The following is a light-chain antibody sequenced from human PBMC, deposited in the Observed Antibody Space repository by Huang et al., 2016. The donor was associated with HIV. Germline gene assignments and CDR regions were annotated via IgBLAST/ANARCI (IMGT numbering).Light chain of an antibody. CDR3: QQYNNWPRT. CDR1: QSVKTN. V-gene: IGKV3-15*01. CDR2: GAS. Sequence: EIVMTQSPATLSVSPGQRVTLSCRASQSVKTNLAWYQQTPGQAPRLLMFGASTRATGVPARFSGGGSGTEFTLTISSLQSEDFAVYYCQQYNNWPRTFGQGTKVEIK. J-gene: IGKJ1*01.